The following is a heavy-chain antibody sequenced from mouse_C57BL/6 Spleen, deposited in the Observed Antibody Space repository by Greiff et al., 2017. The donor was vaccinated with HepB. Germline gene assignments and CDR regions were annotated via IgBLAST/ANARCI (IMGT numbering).Heavy chain of an antibody. D-gene: IGHD2-3*01. Sequence: EVQLVESGPELVKPGASVKISCKASGYSFTDYNMNWVKQSNGKSLEWIGVINPNYGTTSYNQKFKGKAKLTVDQSSSTAYMQLNSLTSEDSAVYYLAREKDAYYVGDYYAMDDWGQGTSVTVSS. J-gene: IGHJ4*01. CDR2: INPNYGTT. CDR1: GYSFTDYN. CDR3: AREKDAYYVGDYYAMDD. V-gene: IGHV1-39*01.